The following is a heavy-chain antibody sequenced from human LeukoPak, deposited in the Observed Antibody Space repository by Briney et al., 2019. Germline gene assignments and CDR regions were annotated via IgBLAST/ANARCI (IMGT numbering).Heavy chain of an antibody. V-gene: IGHV3-23*01. CDR3: AKVMWEPEYYYYYYMDV. J-gene: IGHJ6*03. D-gene: IGHD1-26*01. CDR1: GFTFSSHG. Sequence: GGSLRLSCAASGFTFSSHGMNWVRQAPGKGLEWVSAISGSGGSTYYADSVKGRFTISRDNSKNTLYLQMNSLRAEDTAVYYCAKVMWEPEYYYYYYMDVWGKGTTVTVSS. CDR2: ISGSGGST.